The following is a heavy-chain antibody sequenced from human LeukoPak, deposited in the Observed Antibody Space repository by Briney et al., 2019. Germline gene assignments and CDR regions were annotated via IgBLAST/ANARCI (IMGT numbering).Heavy chain of an antibody. CDR1: GFTFSSYA. Sequence: GRSLRLSCAASGFTFSSYAMHWVRQAPGKGLEWVAVISYDGSNKYYADSVKGRFTISRDNAKNSLSLHMTNLRVEDTAIYYCARDVTARNYFDSWGQGTLVTVSS. J-gene: IGHJ4*02. D-gene: IGHD2-21*02. V-gene: IGHV3-30-3*01. CDR3: ARDVTARNYFDS. CDR2: ISYDGSNK.